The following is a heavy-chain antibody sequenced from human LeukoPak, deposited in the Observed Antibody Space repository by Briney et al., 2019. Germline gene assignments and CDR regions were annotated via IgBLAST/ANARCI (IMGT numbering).Heavy chain of an antibody. D-gene: IGHD3-3*01. Sequence: SETLSLTCAVYGGSFSGYYWSWIRQPPGKGLEWIGEINHSGSTNYNPSLKSRVTISVDTSKNQFSLKLSSVTAADTAVYYCARGPFYCDFWSGPYFDYWGQGTLVTVSS. CDR3: ARGPFYCDFWSGPYFDY. J-gene: IGHJ4*02. V-gene: IGHV4-34*01. CDR1: GGSFSGYY. CDR2: INHSGST.